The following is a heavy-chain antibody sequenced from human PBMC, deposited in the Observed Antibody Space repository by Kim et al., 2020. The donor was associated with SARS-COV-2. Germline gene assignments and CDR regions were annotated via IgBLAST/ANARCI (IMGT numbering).Heavy chain of an antibody. V-gene: IGHV1-24*01. D-gene: IGHD3-10*01. CDR1: GYTLTELS. Sequence: ASVKVSCKFSGYTLTELSMHWVRQAPGKGLEWMGGFDPEDGETIYAQKFQGRVTMTEDTSTDTAYMELSSLRSEDTAVYYCATGTVVRGPHYADQNLYYYYYGMDVWGQGTTVTVSS. CDR2: FDPEDGET. J-gene: IGHJ6*02. CDR3: ATGTVVRGPHYADQNLYYYYYGMDV.